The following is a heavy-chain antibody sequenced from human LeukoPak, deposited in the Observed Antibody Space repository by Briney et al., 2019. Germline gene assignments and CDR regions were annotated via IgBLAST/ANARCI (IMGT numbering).Heavy chain of an antibody. CDR3: ARDVEGATIGHYFDF. CDR2: IHYRGYT. D-gene: IGHD5-12*01. J-gene: IGHJ4*02. V-gene: IGHV4-59*01. Sequence: SETLSLTCSVSGFSSSNNYWSWIRQSPGKGLEWIGYIHYRGYTYYNPYLESRVTLSVDTSQNRFSLKLISVSAADTAIYYCARDVEGATIGHYFDFWGQGILVTVSS. CDR1: GFSSSNNY.